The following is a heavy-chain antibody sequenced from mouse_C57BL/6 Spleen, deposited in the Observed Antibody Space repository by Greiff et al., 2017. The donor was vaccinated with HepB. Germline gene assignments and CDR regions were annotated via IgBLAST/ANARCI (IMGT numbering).Heavy chain of an antibody. CDR2: ICNGGGST. Sequence: EVKLMESGGGLVQPGGSLKLSCAASGFTFSDYYMYWVRQTPEKRLEWVAYICNGGGSTYYPDTVKGRFTISRDNAKNTLYLQMSRLKSEDTAMYYCARGFAYWGQGTLVTVSA. V-gene: IGHV5-12*01. J-gene: IGHJ3*01. CDR1: GFTFSDYY. CDR3: ARGFAY.